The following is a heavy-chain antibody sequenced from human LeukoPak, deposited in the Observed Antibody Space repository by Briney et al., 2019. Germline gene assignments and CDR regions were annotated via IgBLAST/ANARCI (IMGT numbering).Heavy chain of an antibody. Sequence: GASVKVSCKASGGTFSSYAISWVRQAPGQGLEWMGRIIPIFGTANYAQKFQGRVTITTDESTSTAYMELSSLRSEDTAVYYCARVPLGDTTWFDYWGQGTLVTVSS. V-gene: IGHV1-69*05. J-gene: IGHJ4*01. CDR1: GGTFSSYA. CDR3: ARVPLGDTTWFDY. D-gene: IGHD1-26*01. CDR2: IIPIFGTA.